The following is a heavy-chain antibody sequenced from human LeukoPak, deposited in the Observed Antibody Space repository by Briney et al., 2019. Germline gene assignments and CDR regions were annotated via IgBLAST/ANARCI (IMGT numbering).Heavy chain of an antibody. CDR3: ARVRGSAFDM. J-gene: IGHJ3*02. Sequence: PGGSLRLSCVASGFSVGNYDMHWVRQAPGKGLEWVSSIGTPGETYYVGSVKGRFTISRENAKNSLYLQMNNLRAGDTAVYYCARVRGSAFDMWGQGTMVTVSS. CDR1: GFSVGNYD. V-gene: IGHV3-13*01. CDR2: IGTPGET. D-gene: IGHD3-10*01.